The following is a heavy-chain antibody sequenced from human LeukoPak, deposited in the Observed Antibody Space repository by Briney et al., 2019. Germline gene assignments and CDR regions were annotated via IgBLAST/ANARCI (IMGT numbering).Heavy chain of an antibody. CDR1: GDSISTTTFY. Sequence: SETLSLTCSVSGDSISTTTFYWGWIRQSPGKGLEWIGSIFYSGTTYYTPSLKSRVTLSLDTSKNQFSLRLTSVTAADTAVYFCARQIAVVEPTDPNWFDSWGQGVLVTVSS. J-gene: IGHJ5*01. D-gene: IGHD2-21*01. CDR2: IFYSGTT. CDR3: ARQIAVVEPTDPNWFDS. V-gene: IGHV4-39*07.